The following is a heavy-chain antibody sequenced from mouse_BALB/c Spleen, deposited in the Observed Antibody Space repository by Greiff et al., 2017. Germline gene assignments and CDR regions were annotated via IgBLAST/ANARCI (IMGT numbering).Heavy chain of an antibody. CDR2: IYPGSGST. CDR3: SYGYDVPAY. D-gene: IGHD2-2*01. CDR1: GYTFTSYW. V-gene: IGHV1S22*01. Sequence: LQQPGSELVRPGASVKLSCKASGYTFTSYWMHWVKQRPGQGLEWIGNIYPGSGSTNYDEKFKSKATLTVDTSSSTAYMQLSSLTSEDSAVYYCSYGYDVPAYWGQGTLVTVSA. J-gene: IGHJ3*01.